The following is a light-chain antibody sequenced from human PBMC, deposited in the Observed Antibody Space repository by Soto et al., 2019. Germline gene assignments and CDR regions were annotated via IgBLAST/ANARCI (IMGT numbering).Light chain of an antibody. J-gene: IGKJ4*01. CDR3: QHYNNWLT. Sequence: EMVMTQSPSTLSVSPGERATLSCWASQSISSNLAWYQQKPGQAPRLLIYGASIRATGIPVRFSGSGSGTECTLTISSLQSEDFAVYYCQHYNNWLTFGGGTKVEIK. CDR1: QSISSN. V-gene: IGKV3-15*01. CDR2: GAS.